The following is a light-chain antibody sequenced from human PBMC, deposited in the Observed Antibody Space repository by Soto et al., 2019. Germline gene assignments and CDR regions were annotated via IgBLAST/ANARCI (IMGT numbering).Light chain of an antibody. CDR3: CSYTDIALDVV. Sequence: QSVLTQPASVSGSPGQSITISCTGTSSDIGDYDYVSWYQHLPGKAPKLLIFDVTHRPSGVSDRFSGSKSGNTASLTISGVRPEDEADYYCCSYTDIALDVVFGGVTKVTVL. CDR2: DVT. V-gene: IGLV2-14*01. CDR1: SSDIGDYDY. J-gene: IGLJ2*01.